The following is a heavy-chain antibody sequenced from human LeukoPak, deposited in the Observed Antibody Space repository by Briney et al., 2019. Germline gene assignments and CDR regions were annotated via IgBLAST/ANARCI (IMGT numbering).Heavy chain of an antibody. Sequence: SETLSPTCTVSGGSISSYYWSWIRQPPGKGLEWIGYIYYSGSTNYNPSLKSRVTISVDTSKNQFSLKLSSVTAADTAVYYCARHGSIVVVPAAIVYYFDYWGQGTLVTVSS. V-gene: IGHV4-59*08. D-gene: IGHD2-2*01. J-gene: IGHJ4*02. CDR3: ARHGSIVVVPAAIVYYFDY. CDR2: IYYSGST. CDR1: GGSISSYY.